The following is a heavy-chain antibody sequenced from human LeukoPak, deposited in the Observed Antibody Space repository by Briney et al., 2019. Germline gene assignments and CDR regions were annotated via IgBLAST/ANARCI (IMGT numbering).Heavy chain of an antibody. Sequence: ASVKVSCKASGGTFSSYATSWVRQAPGQGLEWMGGIIPIFGTANYAQKFQGRVTITADESTSTAYMELSSLRSEDTAVYYCARDRRVYYYDSSGYQEDAFDIWGQGTMVTVSS. CDR3: ARDRRVYYYDSSGYQEDAFDI. CDR2: IIPIFGTA. V-gene: IGHV1-69*13. J-gene: IGHJ3*02. CDR1: GGTFSSYA. D-gene: IGHD3-22*01.